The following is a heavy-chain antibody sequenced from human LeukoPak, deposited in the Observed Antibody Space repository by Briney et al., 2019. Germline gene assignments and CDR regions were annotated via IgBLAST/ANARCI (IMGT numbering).Heavy chain of an antibody. CDR3: ARYDYGDYFSYFDY. CDR1: GGSISRGGYY. D-gene: IGHD4-17*01. V-gene: IGHV4-31*03. CDR2: IYYSEST. J-gene: IGHJ4*02. Sequence: PSETLSLTCTVSGGSISRGGYYWSWIRQHPGKGLEWIGYIYYSESTYYNPSLKSRVTISVDTSKNQFSLKLSSVTAADTAVYYCARYDYGDYFSYFDYWGQGTLVTVSS.